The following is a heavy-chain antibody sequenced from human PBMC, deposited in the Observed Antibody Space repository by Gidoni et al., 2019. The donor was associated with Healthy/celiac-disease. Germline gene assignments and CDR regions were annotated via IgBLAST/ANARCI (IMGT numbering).Heavy chain of an antibody. CDR3: AKEELWFGEIGY. J-gene: IGHJ4*02. Sequence: VSAISGSGGSTYYADSVKGRFTISRDNSKNTLYLQMNSLRAEDTAVYYCAKEELWFGEIGYWGQGTLVTVSS. D-gene: IGHD3-10*01. CDR2: ISGSGGST. V-gene: IGHV3-23*01.